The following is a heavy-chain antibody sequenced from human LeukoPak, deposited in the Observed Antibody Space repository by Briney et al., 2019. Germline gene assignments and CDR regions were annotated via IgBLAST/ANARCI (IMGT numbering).Heavy chain of an antibody. CDR1: GFTFSSYG. CDR2: IWYDGSNK. Sequence: PGGSLRVSCAASGFTFSSYGMHWVRQAPGNGLEWVAVIWYDGSNKYYADSVKGRFTISRDNSKNTLYLQMNSLRAEDTAVYYCATLMVRGMDVWGQGATVTVSS. J-gene: IGHJ6*02. CDR3: ATLMVRGMDV. V-gene: IGHV3-33*01. D-gene: IGHD3-10*01.